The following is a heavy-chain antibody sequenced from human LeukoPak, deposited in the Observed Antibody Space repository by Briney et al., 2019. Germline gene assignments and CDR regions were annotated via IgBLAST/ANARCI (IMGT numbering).Heavy chain of an antibody. CDR3: ARDLRFLEWFLFDY. J-gene: IGHJ4*02. CDR2: IYYSGST. D-gene: IGHD3-3*01. CDR1: GGSISSSSYY. V-gene: IGHV4-39*07. Sequence: SETLSLTCTVSGGSISSSSYYWGWIRQPPGKGLEWIGSIYYSGSTYYNPSLKSRVTISVDTSKNQFSLKLSSVTAADTAVYYCARDLRFLEWFLFDYWGQGTLVNVSS.